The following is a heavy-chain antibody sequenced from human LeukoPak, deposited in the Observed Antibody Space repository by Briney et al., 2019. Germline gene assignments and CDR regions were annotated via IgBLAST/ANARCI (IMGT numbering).Heavy chain of an antibody. V-gene: IGHV4-39*07. D-gene: IGHD1-26*01. CDR3: ASSGSYYDGYFDY. Sequence: PSETLSLTCAVSGGSISSSNHYWGWIRQPPGKGLEWIGTIYYSGSADYNPSLKSRVTISVDTSKNQFSLKLSSVTAADTAVYYCASSGSYYDGYFDYWGQGTLVTVSS. J-gene: IGHJ4*02. CDR1: GGSISSSNHY. CDR2: IYYSGSA.